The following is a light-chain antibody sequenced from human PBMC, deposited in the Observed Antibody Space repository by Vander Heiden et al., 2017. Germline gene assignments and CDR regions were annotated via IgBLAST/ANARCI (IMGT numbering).Light chain of an antibody. CDR3: QQDGSTSRT. V-gene: IGKV3-20*01. CDR2: GAS. CDR1: QSVSSTY. Sequence: EIVLPQSPGTLSLSPGERATLSCRASQSVSSTYLAWYQQKPGQAPRLLIYGASSRATGIPDRFSGSGSGTDFTLTTSSMEPEDFAGYYCQQDGSTSRTFGGGTKVEIK. J-gene: IGKJ4*02.